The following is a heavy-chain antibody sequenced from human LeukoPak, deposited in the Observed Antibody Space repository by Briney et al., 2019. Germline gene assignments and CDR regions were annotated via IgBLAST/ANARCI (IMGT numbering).Heavy chain of an antibody. CDR3: AKDEGYDPIYYLES. CDR2: LDAGGGNT. D-gene: IGHD5-12*01. CDR1: GFTFYTYA. Sequence: GGSLRLSCSASGFTFYTYAMTWVRQAPGKGLEWVSALDAGGGNTYYADSVKGRFTISRDNSKNTVYLQMNSLSAEDTAVYYCAKDEGYDPIYYLESWGQGTLVTVSS. J-gene: IGHJ4*02. V-gene: IGHV3-23*01.